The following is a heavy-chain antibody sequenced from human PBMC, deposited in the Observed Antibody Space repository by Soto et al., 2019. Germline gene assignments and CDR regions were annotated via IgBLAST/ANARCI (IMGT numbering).Heavy chain of an antibody. V-gene: IGHV3-11*01. CDR3: ARDNIAVAGLDAFDI. D-gene: IGHD6-19*01. CDR2: ISSSGSTI. Sequence: GGSLRLSCAASGFTFSDYYMSWIRQAPGKGLEWVSYISSSGSTIYYADSVKGRFTISRDNAKNSLYLQMNSLRAEDTAVYYCARDNIAVAGLDAFDIWGQGTMVTVSS. J-gene: IGHJ3*02. CDR1: GFTFSDYY.